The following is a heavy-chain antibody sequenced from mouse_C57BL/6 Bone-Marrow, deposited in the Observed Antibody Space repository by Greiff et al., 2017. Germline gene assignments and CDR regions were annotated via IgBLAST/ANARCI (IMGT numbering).Heavy chain of an antibody. J-gene: IGHJ3*01. V-gene: IGHV14-4*01. Sequence: VQLQQSGAELVRPGASVKLSCTASGFNIKDDYMHWVKQRPEQGLEWIGWIDPENGDTEYASKFQGKATITADTSSNTAYLQRSSLTSEDTAVYYCTTMVTPFAYWGQGTLVTVSA. CDR1: GFNIKDDY. CDR3: TTMVTPFAY. D-gene: IGHD2-2*01. CDR2: IDPENGDT.